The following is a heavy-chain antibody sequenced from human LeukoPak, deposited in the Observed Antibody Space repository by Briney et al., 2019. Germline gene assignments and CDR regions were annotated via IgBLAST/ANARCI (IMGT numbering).Heavy chain of an antibody. CDR1: GFTFDDYA. J-gene: IGHJ3*02. CDR3: ARVKEASAFDI. D-gene: IGHD5-12*01. V-gene: IGHV3-9*01. Sequence: SLRLSCAASGFTFDDYAMHWVRQAPGKGLEWVSGISWNSGSIGYADSVKGRFTISRDNAKNSLYLQMNSLRAEDTAVYYCARVKEASAFDIWGQGTMVTVSS. CDR2: ISWNSGSI.